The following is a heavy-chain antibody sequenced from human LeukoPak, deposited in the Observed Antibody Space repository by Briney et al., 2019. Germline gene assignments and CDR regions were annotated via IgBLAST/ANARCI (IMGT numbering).Heavy chain of an antibody. J-gene: IGHJ3*01. CDR3: ARKVLVPAATGADAFDV. CDR2: MYYDGRNK. D-gene: IGHD2-2*01. Sequence: GGSLRLSCAASGFTFSSYDMHWVRLVPGKGLEWVAVMYYDGRNKYYADSVKGRFTISRDNSKNTLYLQINSLRAEDTAVFYCARKVLVPAATGADAFDVWGRGTMVIVSS. CDR1: GFTFSSYD. V-gene: IGHV3-33*01.